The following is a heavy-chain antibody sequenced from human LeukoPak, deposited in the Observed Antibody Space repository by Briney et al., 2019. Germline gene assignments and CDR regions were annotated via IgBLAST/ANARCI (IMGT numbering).Heavy chain of an antibody. CDR1: GFTLSSYA. V-gene: IGHV3-23*01. CDR3: AGGYSYGNYYNYGMDV. CDR2: ISGSGTRT. D-gene: IGHD5-18*01. Sequence: PGGSLRLSCVGSGFTLSSYAMSWVRQAPGKGLEWVSAISGSGTRTYYADSVKGRFTISRDNSKNTLYLQMNSLRAEDTAVYYCAGGYSYGNYYNYGMDVWGQGTTVTVSS. J-gene: IGHJ6*02.